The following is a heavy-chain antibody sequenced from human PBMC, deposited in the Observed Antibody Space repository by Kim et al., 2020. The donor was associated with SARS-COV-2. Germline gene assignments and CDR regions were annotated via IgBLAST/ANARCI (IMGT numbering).Heavy chain of an antibody. CDR2: INAGNDKT. D-gene: IGHD3-10*01. CDR1: AFTFSRYA. V-gene: IGHV1-3*01. CDR3: ARDSGSAYPSYNYAMDV. J-gene: IGHJ6*02. Sequence: ASVKVSCKASAFTFSRYAMHWVRQAPGQGLEWMGWINAGNDKTKYSQKFQGRVTITRDTSASTAYMELSSLSSEDTAVYYCARDSGSAYPSYNYAMDVWGQGTTVTVSS.